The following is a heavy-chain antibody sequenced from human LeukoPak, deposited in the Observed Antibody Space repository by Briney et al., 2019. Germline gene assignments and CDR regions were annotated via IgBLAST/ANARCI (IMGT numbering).Heavy chain of an antibody. V-gene: IGHV4-59*08. CDR3: APSDYGLGSRFTY. CDR2: IYYNGNT. Sequence: SETLSLTCTVSGGSINNYYWTWIRQPPGRGLEWIGYIYYNGNTNYNPYLKSRVTISLGTSKKQFSLKFSSVTAAATAVYCCAPSDYGLGSRFTYWGQGTLVTLSS. CDR1: GGSINNYY. J-gene: IGHJ4*01. D-gene: IGHD3-16*01.